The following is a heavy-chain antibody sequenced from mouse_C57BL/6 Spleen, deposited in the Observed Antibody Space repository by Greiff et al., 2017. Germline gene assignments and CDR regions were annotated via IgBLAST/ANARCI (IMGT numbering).Heavy chain of an antibody. CDR2: IYPGNGDT. CDR1: GYTFTSYN. V-gene: IGHV1-12*01. CDR3: AIHYINDWFAY. Sequence: LQQSGAELVRPGASVKMSCKASGYTFTSYNMHWVKQTPRQGLEWIGAIYPGNGDTSYIQKFTGKATLTVDNSSSTAYMQLSSLTSEDSAIYFCAIHYINDWFAYWGQGTLGTVSA. J-gene: IGHJ3*01. D-gene: IGHD2-5*01.